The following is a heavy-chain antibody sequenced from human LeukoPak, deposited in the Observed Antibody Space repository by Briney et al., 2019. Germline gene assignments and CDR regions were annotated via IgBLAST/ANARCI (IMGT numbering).Heavy chain of an antibody. J-gene: IGHJ5*02. V-gene: IGHV3-23*01. Sequence: GGSLRLSCAASGFTFGDYAMTWVRQAPGQGLEWVPATSASGISTYYTDSVKGRFTITRDNSKNTLYLQVDSLRAEDTAIYYCARCTTGNIHYPLDRWGQGTLITVSS. CDR3: ARCTTGNIHYPLDR. CDR1: GFTFGDYA. D-gene: IGHD2/OR15-2a*01. CDR2: TSASGIST.